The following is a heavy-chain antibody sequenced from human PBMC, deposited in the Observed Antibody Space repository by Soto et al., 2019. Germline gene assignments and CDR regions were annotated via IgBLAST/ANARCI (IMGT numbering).Heavy chain of an antibody. CDR2: ISYDGSNK. CDR1: GFTFSSYA. J-gene: IGHJ4*02. D-gene: IGHD6-19*01. Sequence: QVQLVESGGGVVQPGRSLRLSCAASGFTFSSYAMHWVRQAPGKGLEWVAVISYDGSNKYYADSVKGRFTISRDNSKNTLDLQMNSLRAEDTAVYYCARGSAYGSGSYYFDYWGQGTLVTVSS. CDR3: ARGSAYGSGSYYFDY. V-gene: IGHV3-30-3*01.